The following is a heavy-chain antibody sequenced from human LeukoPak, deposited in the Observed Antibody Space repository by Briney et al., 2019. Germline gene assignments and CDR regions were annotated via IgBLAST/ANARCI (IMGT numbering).Heavy chain of an antibody. D-gene: IGHD5-12*01. CDR1: GFTFSSYS. CDR2: ISSSSSYI. Sequence: GGSLRLSCAASGFTFSSYSMNWVRQAPGKGLEWVSSISSSSSYIYYADSVKGRFTISRDNAKNSLYLQMNSLRAEDTAVYYCARDIRSGYPFDYWGQGTLVTVSS. V-gene: IGHV3-21*01. J-gene: IGHJ4*02. CDR3: ARDIRSGYPFDY.